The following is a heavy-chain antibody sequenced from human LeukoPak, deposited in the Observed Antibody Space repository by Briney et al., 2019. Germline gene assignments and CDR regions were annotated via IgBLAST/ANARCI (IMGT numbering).Heavy chain of an antibody. D-gene: IGHD1-1*01. V-gene: IGHV3-23*01. CDR1: GFTFSSYA. CDR3: AKGDGTGTGFYYYYGMDV. J-gene: IGHJ6*02. CDR2: ISGSGGST. Sequence: GASLRLSCAASGFTFSSYAMSWVRQAPGKGLEWVSAISGSGGSTYYADSVKGRFTISRDNSKNTLYLQMNSLRAEDTAVYYCAKGDGTGTGFYYYYGMDVWGQGTTVTVSS.